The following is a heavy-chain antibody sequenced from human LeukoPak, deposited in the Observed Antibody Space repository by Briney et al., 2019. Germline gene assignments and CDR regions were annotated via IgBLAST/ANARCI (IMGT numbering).Heavy chain of an antibody. J-gene: IGHJ3*02. V-gene: IGHV1-69*04. CDR2: IIPILGIP. CDR1: GGTFSSYA. D-gene: IGHD3-22*01. CDR3: ARVRDSSGFYTGAFDI. Sequence: SVKVSCKASGGTFSSYAISWVRQAPGQGLEWMGRIIPILGIPNYAQKFQGRVTITADKSTTTAYMELSSLRPDDTAVYYCARVRDSSGFYTGAFDIWGQGTMVTVSS.